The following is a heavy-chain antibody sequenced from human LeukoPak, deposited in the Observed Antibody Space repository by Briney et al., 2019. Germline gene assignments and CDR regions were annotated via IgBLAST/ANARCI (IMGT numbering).Heavy chain of an antibody. CDR1: GFTFEVYT. D-gene: IGHD2-2*01. CDR2: ISWDGTT. Sequence: TGGSLRHPCVASGFTFEVYTMHWVRQAPGKTLEWVSLISWDGTTYYTDSVKGRFTISRDNSKNSLYLQMDTLRSEDTAFYYCVKDLSCGSSSNGLEYWGQGTLVTVSS. J-gene: IGHJ4*02. V-gene: IGHV3-43*01. CDR3: VKDLSCGSSSNGLEY.